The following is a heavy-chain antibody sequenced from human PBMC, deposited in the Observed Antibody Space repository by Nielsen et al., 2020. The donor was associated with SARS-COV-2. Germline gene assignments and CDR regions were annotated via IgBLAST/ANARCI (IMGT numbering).Heavy chain of an antibody. CDR2: IFSNDEK. CDR3: ARAYDFWSGYYPEYFQH. CDR1: GFSLSNARMS. J-gene: IGHJ1*01. Sequence: SGPTLVKPTETLTLTCTVSGFSLSNARMSVSWIRQPLGKALEWLAHIFSNDEKSYSTSLKSRLTISKDTSKSQVVLTMTNMDPVDTATYYCARAYDFWSGYYPEYFQHWGQGTLVTVSS. V-gene: IGHV2-26*01. D-gene: IGHD3-3*01.